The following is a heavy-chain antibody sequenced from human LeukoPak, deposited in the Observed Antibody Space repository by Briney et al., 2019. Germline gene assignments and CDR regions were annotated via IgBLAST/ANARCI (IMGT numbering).Heavy chain of an antibody. Sequence: QSQTLSLTCAISGDSVSSNSAAWNWIRQSPSRGLEWLGRTYYRSKWYNDYAVSVNSRITINPDTSKNQFSLQLNSVTPEDTAVYYCAREGRDVLRYFDWLFSRWFDPWGQGTLVTVSS. V-gene: IGHV6-1*01. CDR1: GDSVSSNSAA. D-gene: IGHD3-9*01. CDR3: AREGRDVLRYFDWLFSRWFDP. CDR2: TYYRSKWYN. J-gene: IGHJ5*02.